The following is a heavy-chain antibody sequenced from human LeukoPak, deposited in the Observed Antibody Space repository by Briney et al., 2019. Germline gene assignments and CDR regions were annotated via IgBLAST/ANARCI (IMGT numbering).Heavy chain of an antibody. CDR3: AKDSSSWSYFDY. CDR1: GFTFSSYA. D-gene: IGHD2-2*01. J-gene: IGHJ4*02. Sequence: GGSLRLSCAASGFTFSSYAMSWVRQAPGKGLEWVSAISGSGGSTYYADPVKGRFTIFRDNSKNTLYLQMNSLRAEDTAVYYCAKDSSSWSYFDYWGQGTLVTVSS. CDR2: ISGSGGST. V-gene: IGHV3-23*01.